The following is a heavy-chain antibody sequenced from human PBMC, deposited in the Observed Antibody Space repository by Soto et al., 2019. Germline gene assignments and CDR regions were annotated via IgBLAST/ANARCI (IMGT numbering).Heavy chain of an antibody. D-gene: IGHD6-13*01. CDR3: VVYSRRRHAYCSKVSAFLLNRTSDL. J-gene: IGHJ2*01. Sequence: LEWAAGFSINGRSTYYADSVRGRFTISRDNSKITVYLQMNSLRAEDTAVYYCVVYSRRRHAYCSKVSAFLLNRTSDL. CDR2: FSINGRST. V-gene: IGHV3-23*01.